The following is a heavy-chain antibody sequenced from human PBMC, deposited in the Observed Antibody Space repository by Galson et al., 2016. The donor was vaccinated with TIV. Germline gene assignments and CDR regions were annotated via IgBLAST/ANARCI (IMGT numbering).Heavy chain of an antibody. D-gene: IGHD6-25*01. CDR2: TTAGSTI. V-gene: IGHV3-48*03. CDR1: GFTFSTYE. J-gene: IGHJ4*02. Sequence: LRLSCAASGFTFSTYEMSWVRQAPGKGLEWVFTTAGSTIYSADSLKGRFTISSDNSQNTVNLQMNSLRADDTAVYYCARSYDSSGNRGRFDLWGQGTLVIVSS. CDR3: ARSYDSSGNRGRFDL.